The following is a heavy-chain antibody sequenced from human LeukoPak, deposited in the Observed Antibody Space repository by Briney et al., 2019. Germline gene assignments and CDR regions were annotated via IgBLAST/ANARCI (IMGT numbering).Heavy chain of an antibody. Sequence: GESLKISCKGSGYTFSSYWIGWVRQMPGKGLEWMGIIHPGDSDTRYSPSFQGQVTISADKSTSTVYLQWSSLKASDSAMYYCSRRGVGSDDYWGQGTLLIVSS. D-gene: IGHD3-10*01. CDR3: SRRGVGSDDY. CDR1: GYTFSSYW. J-gene: IGHJ4*02. CDR2: IHPGDSDT. V-gene: IGHV5-51*01.